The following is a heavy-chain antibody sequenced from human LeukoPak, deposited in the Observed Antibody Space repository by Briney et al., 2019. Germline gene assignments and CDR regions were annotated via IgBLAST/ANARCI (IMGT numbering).Heavy chain of an antibody. CDR3: AKDFWGGPFDY. J-gene: IGHJ4*02. CDR2: ISSSSRTI. V-gene: IGHV3-48*01. CDR1: GFTFSSYN. Sequence: GGSLRLSCAASGFTFSSYNMNWVRQAPGKGLEWVSYISSSSRTIYYADSVKGRFTISRDNAKNSLYLQMNSLRAEDTAVYYCAKDFWGGPFDYWGQGTLVTVSS. D-gene: IGHD3-16*01.